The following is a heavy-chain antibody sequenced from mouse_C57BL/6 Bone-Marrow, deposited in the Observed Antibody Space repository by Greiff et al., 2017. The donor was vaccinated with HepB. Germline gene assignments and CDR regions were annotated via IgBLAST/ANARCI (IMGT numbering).Heavy chain of an antibody. J-gene: IGHJ2*01. CDR3: ARGDYDEDY. V-gene: IGHV1-50*01. CDR2: IDPSDSYT. D-gene: IGHD2-4*01. Sequence: QVQLQQPGAELVKPGASVKLSCKASGYTFTSYWMQWVKQRPGQGLEWIGEIDPSDSYTNYNQKFKGKATLTVDTSSSSTYMELSNLTSEDSAVYYCARGDYDEDYWGQGTTLTVSS. CDR1: GYTFTSYW.